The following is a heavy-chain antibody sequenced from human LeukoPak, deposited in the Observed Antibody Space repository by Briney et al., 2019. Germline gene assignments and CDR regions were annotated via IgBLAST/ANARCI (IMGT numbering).Heavy chain of an antibody. Sequence: GASVKVSCKASGYTFTGYYMHWVRQAPGQGLEWMGWVNPNSGGTNYAQKFQGRVTMTRDTSISTAYMELSRLRSDDTAVYYCARVYTGQYCSGGSCYGSWGQGTLVTVSS. J-gene: IGHJ5*02. CDR1: GYTFTGYY. CDR2: VNPNSGGT. D-gene: IGHD2-15*01. CDR3: ARVYTGQYCSGGSCYGS. V-gene: IGHV1-2*02.